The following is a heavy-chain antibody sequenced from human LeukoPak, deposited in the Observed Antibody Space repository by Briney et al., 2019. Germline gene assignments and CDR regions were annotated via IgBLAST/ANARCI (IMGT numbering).Heavy chain of an antibody. CDR2: IYFPGNT. CDR1: DDSITMYY. Sequence: PSETLSLTCSVSDDSITMYYWTWIRQPPGKGLEWIGNIYFPGNTNYNPSLKSRVTMSVDTSKNQFFLKLSSVTAADTAMYYCAREQWLAEDAFDIWGQGTMVTISS. V-gene: IGHV4-59*01. D-gene: IGHD6-19*01. CDR3: AREQWLAEDAFDI. J-gene: IGHJ3*02.